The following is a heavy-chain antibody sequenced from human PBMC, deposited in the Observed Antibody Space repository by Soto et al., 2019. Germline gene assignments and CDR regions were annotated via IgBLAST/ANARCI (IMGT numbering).Heavy chain of an antibody. D-gene: IGHD2-15*01. Sequence: ASVKVSCKTSGYTFTTYGVSWVRQAPGQGLEWMGWINADNGNTKYSQKFQGRVTITRDTSASTAYMELSSLRSEDTAVYYCARVAGYCSGGSCYRPGDWFDPWGQGTLVTVSS. J-gene: IGHJ5*02. CDR3: ARVAGYCSGGSCYRPGDWFDP. CDR1: GYTFTTYG. CDR2: INADNGNT. V-gene: IGHV1-3*01.